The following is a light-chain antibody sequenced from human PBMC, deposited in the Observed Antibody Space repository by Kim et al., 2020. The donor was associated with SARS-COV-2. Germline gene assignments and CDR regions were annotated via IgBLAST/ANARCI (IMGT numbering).Light chain of an antibody. J-gene: IGKJ1*01. CDR2: AAS. CDR1: QGNSNY. CDR3: QKCSGAPWT. Sequence: GDRVTITCRASQGNSNYLAWYQQKPGKAPKLLIYAASALQSGVPSRFSGSGSGTDFTLTINSLQPEDVATYYCQKCSGAPWTFGQGTKVDIK. V-gene: IGKV1-27*01.